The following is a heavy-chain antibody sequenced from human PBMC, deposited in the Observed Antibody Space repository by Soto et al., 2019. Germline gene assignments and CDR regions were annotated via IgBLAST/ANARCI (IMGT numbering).Heavy chain of an antibody. D-gene: IGHD4-4*01. CDR2: VWYDGSSK. J-gene: IGHJ6*02. Sequence: GSLRLSCEASGFTFSNFGMNWVRQAPGKGLEWVARVWYDGSSKYYVDSVKGRFTISRDNSKETVYLQMNSLRAEDTGVYYCAREIGSNYDGMDVWGQGTTVT. CDR1: GFTFSNFG. V-gene: IGHV3-33*01. CDR3: AREIGSNYDGMDV.